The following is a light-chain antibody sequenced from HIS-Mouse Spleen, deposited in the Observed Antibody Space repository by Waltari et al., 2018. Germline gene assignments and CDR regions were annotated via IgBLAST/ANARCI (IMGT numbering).Light chain of an antibody. CDR3: YSTDSSGNHRV. V-gene: IGLV3-10*01. CDR2: EDS. CDR1: ALPKKD. Sequence: SYELTQPPSVSVSPGQTARITCSGDALPKKDASWYQQKSGQAPVLVSYEDSKRPSGIPERFSGSSSGTMATLTISGAQVEDEADYYCYSTDSSGNHRVFGGGTKLTVL. J-gene: IGLJ2*01.